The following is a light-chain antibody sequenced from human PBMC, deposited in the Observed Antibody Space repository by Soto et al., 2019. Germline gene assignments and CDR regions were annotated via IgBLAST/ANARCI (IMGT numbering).Light chain of an antibody. CDR2: SNN. CDR3: AAWDDSLNDPV. Sequence: QSVLTQPTSASGTPGQRVTFSCSGRSSNIGSNTVNWYQQLPGTAPKLLIYSNNQRPSGVPDRFSGSKSGTSASLAISGLQSEDEADYYCAAWDDSLNDPVFGGGTKLTVL. V-gene: IGLV1-44*01. CDR1: SSNIGSNT. J-gene: IGLJ2*01.